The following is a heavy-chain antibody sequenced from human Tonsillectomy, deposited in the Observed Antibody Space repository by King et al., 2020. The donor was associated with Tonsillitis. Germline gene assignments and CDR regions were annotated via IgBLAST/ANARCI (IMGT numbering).Heavy chain of an antibody. V-gene: IGHV3-64D*06. Sequence: VQLVESGGGLVQPGGSLRLSCSASGFIFSNYALHWVRQPPGKGLEYVSAISRNGGSTYYADSVKGRFTISRDNSKNTLYLQMSSLRAEDTAVYYCVKGSPYGDSIFDYWGQGSLVTGSS. CDR2: ISRNGGST. D-gene: IGHD4-17*01. CDR1: GFIFSNYA. J-gene: IGHJ4*02. CDR3: VKGSPYGDSIFDY.